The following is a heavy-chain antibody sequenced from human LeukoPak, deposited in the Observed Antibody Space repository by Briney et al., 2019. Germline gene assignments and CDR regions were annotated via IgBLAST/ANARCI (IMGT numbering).Heavy chain of an antibody. CDR1: GYTFTSYD. D-gene: IGHD7-27*01. Sequence: ASVKVSCKASGYTFTSYDFNWVRQATGQRPEWMGWMSPNSGDTGYAQKFQDRVTMTRNTSISTAYMELSSLRSDDTAVYYCARAPPNWGYDYWGPGTLVTVSS. CDR3: ARAPPNWGYDY. J-gene: IGHJ4*02. CDR2: MSPNSGDT. V-gene: IGHV1-8*01.